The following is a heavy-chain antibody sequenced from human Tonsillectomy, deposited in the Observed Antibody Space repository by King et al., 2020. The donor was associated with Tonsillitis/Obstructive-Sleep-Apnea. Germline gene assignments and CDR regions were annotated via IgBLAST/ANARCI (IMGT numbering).Heavy chain of an antibody. Sequence: VQLQESGPGLVKPSETLSLTCTVSGGSISSYYWSWIRQPPGKGLEWIGYIYYSGSTNYNPSLKSRVTISVDTSKNQFSLKLSSVTAADTAVYYWARAGDGYNAVDYWGQGTLVTVSS. V-gene: IGHV4-59*01. D-gene: IGHD5-24*01. CDR1: GGSISSYY. J-gene: IGHJ4*02. CDR2: IYYSGST. CDR3: ARAGDGYNAVDY.